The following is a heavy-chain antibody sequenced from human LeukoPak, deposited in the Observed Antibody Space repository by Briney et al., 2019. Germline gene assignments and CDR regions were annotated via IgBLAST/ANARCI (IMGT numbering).Heavy chain of an antibody. CDR1: GGSFSGYY. CDR2: INHSGST. Sequence: SETLSLTCAVYGGSFSGYYWSWIRQPPGKGLEWIGEINHSGSTNYNPSLKSRVTISVDTSKNQFSLKLSSVTAADTAVYYCARASPIPLITNFWSGYGYDYWGQGTLVTVSS. D-gene: IGHD3-3*01. J-gene: IGHJ4*02. V-gene: IGHV4-34*01. CDR3: ARASPIPLITNFWSGYGYDY.